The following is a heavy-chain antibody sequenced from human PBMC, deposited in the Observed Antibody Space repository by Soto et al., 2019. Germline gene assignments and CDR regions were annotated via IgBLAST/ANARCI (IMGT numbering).Heavy chain of an antibody. CDR2: FDPEDGET. Sequence: ASVNVSCKVSGYTLTVLSIHWVRQAPGKGLEWMGGFDPEDGETIYAQKFQGRVTMTEDTSTDTAYMELSSLRSEDTAVYYCARDRESSRNLIDAFDIWGQGTMVTVSS. D-gene: IGHD6-13*01. CDR1: GYTLTVLS. V-gene: IGHV1-24*01. J-gene: IGHJ3*02. CDR3: ARDRESSRNLIDAFDI.